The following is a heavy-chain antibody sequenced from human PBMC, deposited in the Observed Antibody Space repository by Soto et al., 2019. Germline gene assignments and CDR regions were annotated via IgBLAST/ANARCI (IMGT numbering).Heavy chain of an antibody. V-gene: IGHV3-30-3*01. J-gene: IGHJ5*02. D-gene: IGHD6-6*01. Sequence: GGSLRLSCAASGFTFSSYAMHWVRQAPGKGLEWVAVISYDGSNKYYADSVKGRFTISRDNAKNTLYLQMNSLRAEDTAVYYCARDDSSSSFVSSNWFDPWGQGTLVTVSS. CDR2: ISYDGSNK. CDR3: ARDDSSSSFVSSNWFDP. CDR1: GFTFSSYA.